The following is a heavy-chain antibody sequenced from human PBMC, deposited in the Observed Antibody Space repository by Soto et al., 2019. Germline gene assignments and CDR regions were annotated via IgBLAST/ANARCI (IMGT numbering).Heavy chain of an antibody. CDR2: IIPIFGTA. V-gene: IGHV1-69*13. CDR1: GGTFSSYA. Sequence: ASVKVSCKASGGTFSSYAISWVRQAPGQGLEWMGGIIPIFGTANYAQKFQGRVTITADESTSTAYMELSSLRSEDTAVYYCARDKYYYDSSMVYWDQGTLVTVSS. CDR3: ARDKYYYDSSMVY. J-gene: IGHJ4*02. D-gene: IGHD3-22*01.